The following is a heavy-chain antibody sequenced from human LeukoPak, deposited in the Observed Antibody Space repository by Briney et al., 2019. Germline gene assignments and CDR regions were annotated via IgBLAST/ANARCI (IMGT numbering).Heavy chain of an antibody. D-gene: IGHD3-10*01. CDR3: TMVRGVIIPYYFDY. CDR1: GFTFSSYA. Sequence: GGSLRLSCAASGFTFSSYAMSWVRQAPGKGLEWVSAISGSGGSTYYADSVKGRFTISRDNSKNTLYLQMNSLRAEDTAVYYCTMVRGVIIPYYFDYWAQGTLVTVSS. CDR2: ISGSGGST. V-gene: IGHV3-23*01. J-gene: IGHJ4*02.